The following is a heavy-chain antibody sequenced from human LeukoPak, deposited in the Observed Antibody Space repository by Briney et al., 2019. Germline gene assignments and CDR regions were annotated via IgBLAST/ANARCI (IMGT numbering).Heavy chain of an antibody. CDR2: IIPIFGTA. V-gene: IGHV1-69*05. CDR1: GGTFSSYA. J-gene: IGHJ5*02. Sequence: ASVKVSCKASGGTFSSYAISWVRQAPGQGLEWMGGIIPIFGTANYAQKFQGRVTITTDESTSTAYMELSSLRSEDTAVHYCANEGGEDYDSSGQNWFDPWGQGTLVTVSS. D-gene: IGHD3-22*01. CDR3: ANEGGEDYDSSGQNWFDP.